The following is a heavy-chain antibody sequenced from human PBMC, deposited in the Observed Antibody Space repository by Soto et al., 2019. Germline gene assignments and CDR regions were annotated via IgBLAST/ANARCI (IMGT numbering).Heavy chain of an antibody. D-gene: IGHD3-3*01. Sequence: ASGNVSCKAPGDTFTSYYMNWVRQAPGQGLELMGVINPHGGSTKYAQKFQGRVTMTRDTSRSTVYMELRSLRSDDTAIYYCARSSGGNFGIIIEGSNWFDPWGQGTLVT. J-gene: IGHJ5*02. CDR3: ARSSGGNFGIIIEGSNWFDP. CDR2: INPHGGST. CDR1: GDTFTSYY. V-gene: IGHV1-46*01.